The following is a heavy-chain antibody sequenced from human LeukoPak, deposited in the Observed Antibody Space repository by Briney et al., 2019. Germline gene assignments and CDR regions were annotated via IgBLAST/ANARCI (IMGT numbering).Heavy chain of an antibody. J-gene: IGHJ1*01. CDR2: ITTSDGNT. V-gene: IGHV3-23*01. CDR1: GFTFISYT. Sequence: PGGSLRLSCAASGFTFISYTMSWVRQAPGKGLEWVSTITTSDGNTYYADSVKGRFTVSRDNSKNTLFLQMSSLRAEDTAVYFCARVLDAKYFQHWGQGTLLTVSS. CDR3: ARVLDAKYFQH. D-gene: IGHD3/OR15-3a*01.